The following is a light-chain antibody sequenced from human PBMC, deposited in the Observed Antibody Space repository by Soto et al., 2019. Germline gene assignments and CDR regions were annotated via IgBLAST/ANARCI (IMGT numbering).Light chain of an antibody. V-gene: IGLV2-14*03. CDR1: ASDVGGYHY. CDR3: SSYTISSTYV. Sequence: QSVLTQPASVSGSPGQSITISCTGTASDVGGYHYVSWYQQYPGKAPKLMIYDVTNRPSGVSDRFSGSKSGNTASLTISGLQAEDEADYYCSSYTISSTYVYGTGTKVTVL. CDR2: DVT. J-gene: IGLJ1*01.